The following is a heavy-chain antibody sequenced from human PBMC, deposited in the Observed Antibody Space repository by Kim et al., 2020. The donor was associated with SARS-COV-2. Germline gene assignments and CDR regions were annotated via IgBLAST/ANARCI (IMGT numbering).Heavy chain of an antibody. V-gene: IGHV3-23*01. CDR3: AKDLHSGWDTPFDY. CDR1: GFTFSSYA. D-gene: IGHD6-19*01. CDR2: ISGSGGST. Sequence: GGSLRLSCAASGFTFSSYAMSWVRQAPGKGLEWVSAISGSGGSTYYADSMKGRFTISRDNSKNTLYLQMNSLRAEDTAVYYCAKDLHSGWDTPFDYWGQGTLVTVSS. J-gene: IGHJ4*02.